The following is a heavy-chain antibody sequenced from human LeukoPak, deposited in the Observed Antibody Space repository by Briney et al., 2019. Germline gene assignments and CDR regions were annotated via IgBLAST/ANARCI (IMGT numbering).Heavy chain of an antibody. CDR3: AKDIAAAGINWFDP. Sequence: GGSLRLSCAASGFTFSSYAMSWVRQAPGKGLEWVSAISGSGGSTYYADSVKGRFTISRDNSKNTLYLQMNSLRAEDTAVHYCAKDIAAAGINWFDPWGQGTLVTVSS. CDR1: GFTFSSYA. D-gene: IGHD6-13*01. CDR2: ISGSGGST. J-gene: IGHJ5*02. V-gene: IGHV3-23*01.